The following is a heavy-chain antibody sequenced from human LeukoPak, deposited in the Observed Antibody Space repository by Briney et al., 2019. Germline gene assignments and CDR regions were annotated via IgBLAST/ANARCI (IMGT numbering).Heavy chain of an antibody. CDR1: GVSISSSSYY. CDR3: ARRDSGYDSVDY. CDR2: FYYSGST. V-gene: IGHV4-39*02. Sequence: PSETLSLTCTVSGVSISSSSYYWGWIRQPPGKGLEWIGSFYYSGSTYYNPSLKSRFTISVDTSKNHFSLKLSSVTAADTAVYYCARRDSGYDSVDYWGQGTLVTVSS. D-gene: IGHD5-12*01. J-gene: IGHJ4*02.